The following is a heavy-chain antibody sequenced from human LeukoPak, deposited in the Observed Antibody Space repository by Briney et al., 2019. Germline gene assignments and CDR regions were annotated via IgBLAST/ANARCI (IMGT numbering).Heavy chain of an antibody. CDR1: GYSFTSYW. J-gene: IGHJ6*03. CDR2: IYPGDSDT. Sequence: GESLKISCKGSGYSFTSYWIGWVRQMPGKGLEWMGIIYPGDSDTRYSPSFQGRVTISADKSISTAYLQWSSLKASDTAMYYCARIIAAHHYYYYMDVWGKGTTVTVSS. D-gene: IGHD6-6*01. CDR3: ARIIAAHHYYYYMDV. V-gene: IGHV5-51*01.